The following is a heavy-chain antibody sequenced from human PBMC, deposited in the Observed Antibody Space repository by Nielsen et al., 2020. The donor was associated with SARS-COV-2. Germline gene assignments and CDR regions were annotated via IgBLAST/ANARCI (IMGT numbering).Heavy chain of an antibody. V-gene: IGHV3-33*01. CDR3: ARSSGSGSLYYYYGMDV. D-gene: IGHD3-10*01. CDR1: GFTFSSYG. CDR2: IWYDGSNK. Sequence: GESLKISCAASGFTFSSYGMHWVRQAPGKGLEWVAVIWYDGSNKYYADSVKGRFTISRDNSKNTLYLQMNSLRAEDTAVYYCARSSGSGSLYYYYGMDVWGQGTTVTVSS. J-gene: IGHJ6*02.